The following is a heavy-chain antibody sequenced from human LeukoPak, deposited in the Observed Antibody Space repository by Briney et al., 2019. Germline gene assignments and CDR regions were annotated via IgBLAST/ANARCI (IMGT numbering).Heavy chain of an antibody. CDR2: IYASEST. V-gene: IGHV4-4*07. CDR3: ARGQYHLLYWYFDL. J-gene: IGHJ2*01. D-gene: IGHD2-2*01. Sequence: SETLSLTCTVSSCSISSYYWIWIPQPAGKGLEWIGRIYASESTNYNPALKSRVTMSVDTSKNQFSLKLSSVTAADTAVYYCARGQYHLLYWYFDLWGRGTLVTVSS. CDR1: SCSISSYY.